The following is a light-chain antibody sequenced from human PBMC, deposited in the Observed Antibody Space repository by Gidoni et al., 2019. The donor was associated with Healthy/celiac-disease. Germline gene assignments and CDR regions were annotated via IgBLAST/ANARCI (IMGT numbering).Light chain of an antibody. J-gene: IGKJ2*01. CDR2: DAS. CDR1: QDISNY. CDR3: PQYDNLPPYT. V-gene: IGKV1-33*01. Sequence: DIQMTQSPASLSASVGDRVTITCQASQDISNYLNWYQQKPGKAPKLLIYDASHLETGVPSRFSGSGSGTDFTFTISCLHPEAIAPYYCPQYDNLPPYTFGPGTKLEI.